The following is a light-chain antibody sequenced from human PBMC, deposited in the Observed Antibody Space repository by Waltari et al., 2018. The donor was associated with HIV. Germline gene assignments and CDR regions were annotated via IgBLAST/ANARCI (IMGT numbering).Light chain of an antibody. J-gene: IGLJ3*02. CDR1: SPNIGAGSD. Sequence: QSVLTQPPSVYGAPGQRVPISSTGHSPNIGAGSDHHWYQQLPGPAPKLLIYDNNNRPSGVPDRFSGSKSGTSASLAITGLQAEDEADYYCQSYDSGLRVFGGGTKLTVL. V-gene: IGLV1-40*01. CDR3: QSYDSGLRV. CDR2: DNN.